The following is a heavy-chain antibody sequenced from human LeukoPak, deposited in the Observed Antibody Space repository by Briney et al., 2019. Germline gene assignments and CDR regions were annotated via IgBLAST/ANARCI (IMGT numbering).Heavy chain of an antibody. D-gene: IGHD6-13*01. J-gene: IGHJ5*02. Sequence: SETLSLTCTVSGGSTSSYYWSWIRQPPGKGLEWIGYIYYSGSTNYNPSLKSRVTISVDTSKNQFSLKLSSVTAADTAVYYCARERIAAASTWFDPWGQGTLVTVSS. CDR1: GGSTSSYY. CDR2: IYYSGST. CDR3: ARERIAAASTWFDP. V-gene: IGHV4-59*01.